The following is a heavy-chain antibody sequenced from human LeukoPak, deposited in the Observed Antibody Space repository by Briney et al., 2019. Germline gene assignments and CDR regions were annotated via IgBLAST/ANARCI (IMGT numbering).Heavy chain of an antibody. CDR2: INWNGVST. D-gene: IGHD3-16*01. V-gene: IGHV3-20*04. CDR1: GFTFDDYG. Sequence: GGSLRPSCAASGFTFDDYGMSWVRQAPGKGLEWVSGINWNGVSTGYADAVKGRFTISRDNAKNSMYLQMKSLRAEDTAFYYCARDTGETTDYWGQGTLVTVSS. J-gene: IGHJ4*02. CDR3: ARDTGETTDY.